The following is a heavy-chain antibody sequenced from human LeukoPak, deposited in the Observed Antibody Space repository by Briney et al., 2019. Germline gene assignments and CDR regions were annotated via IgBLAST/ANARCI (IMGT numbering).Heavy chain of an antibody. CDR1: GYTFTSYG. D-gene: IGHD2-2*01. Sequence: ASVKVSCKASGYTFTSYGISWVRQAPGQGLEWMGWISAYNGNTNYAQKLQGRVTMTTDTSTSTAYMELRSLRSDDTAVYYCARVYCSSTSCRKHDAFDIWGQGTMVTASS. J-gene: IGHJ3*02. CDR2: ISAYNGNT. V-gene: IGHV1-18*01. CDR3: ARVYCSSTSCRKHDAFDI.